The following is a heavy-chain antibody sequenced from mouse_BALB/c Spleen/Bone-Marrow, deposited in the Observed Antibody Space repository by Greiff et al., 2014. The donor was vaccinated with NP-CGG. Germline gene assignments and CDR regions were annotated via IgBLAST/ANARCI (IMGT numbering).Heavy chain of an antibody. Sequence: EVMLVESGGGLVQPGGSRKLSCAASGFTFSSFGMHWVRQAPEKGLEWVAYISSGSSTIFYADAVTGRFTISRDNPKNTLFLQMTSLRSEDTAMYYCTRGGNWEDFDYWGQGTTLTVSS. J-gene: IGHJ2*01. D-gene: IGHD4-1*01. CDR1: GFTFSSFG. CDR3: TRGGNWEDFDY. V-gene: IGHV5-17*02. CDR2: ISSGSSTI.